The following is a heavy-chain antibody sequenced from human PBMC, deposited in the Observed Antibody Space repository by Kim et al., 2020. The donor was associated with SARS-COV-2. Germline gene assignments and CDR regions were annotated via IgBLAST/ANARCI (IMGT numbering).Heavy chain of an antibody. D-gene: IGHD4-17*01. V-gene: IGHV4-34*01. Sequence: GRTHYTPSLRSRVTISMDKNQFSLKLSSVTAADTAVYYCAPIYGGYSDFDSWGQGTLVTVSS. CDR3: APIYGGYSDFDS. J-gene: IGHJ4*02. CDR2: GRT.